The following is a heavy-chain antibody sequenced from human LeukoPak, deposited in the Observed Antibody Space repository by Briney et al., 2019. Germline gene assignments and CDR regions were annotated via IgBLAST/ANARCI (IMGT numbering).Heavy chain of an antibody. Sequence: ASVKVSCKASGYTFTNNYLHWVRQAPGQGLEWMGMIYPRDGSTSYAQKFQGRVTMTRDTSTSTVYMELSSLRSEDTAVYYCARGGYSWHYYYGMDVWGQGTTVTVSS. CDR2: IYPRDGST. J-gene: IGHJ6*02. D-gene: IGHD2-15*01. CDR1: GYTFTNNY. V-gene: IGHV1-46*01. CDR3: ARGGYSWHYYYGMDV.